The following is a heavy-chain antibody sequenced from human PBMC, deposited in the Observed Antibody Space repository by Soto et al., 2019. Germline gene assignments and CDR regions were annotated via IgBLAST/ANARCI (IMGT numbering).Heavy chain of an antibody. V-gene: IGHV3-53*01. CDR2: IYSGEIK. Sequence: GGSLRLSGAASGFTVSSNYMTWVRQAPGKGLEWVSVIYSGEIKLYADSVKGRFTISRDNFKNTLYLQMNSLRAEDTAVYYCARDPSRSPSLGWFDPLGQGALVT. J-gene: IGHJ5*02. D-gene: IGHD6-6*01. CDR3: ARDPSRSPSLGWFDP. CDR1: GFTVSSNY.